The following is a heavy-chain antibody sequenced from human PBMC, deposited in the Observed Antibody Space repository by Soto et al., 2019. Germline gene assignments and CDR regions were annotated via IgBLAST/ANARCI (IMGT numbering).Heavy chain of an antibody. CDR3: ATALVAPTPYYFDY. Sequence: GSLRLSCAASGFTVSSNYMSWVRQAPGKGLEWVSVIYSGGSTYYADSVKGRFTISRDNSKNTLYLQMNSLRAEDTAVYYCATALVAPTPYYFDYWGQGTLVTVSS. V-gene: IGHV3-53*01. CDR1: GFTVSSNY. J-gene: IGHJ4*02. CDR2: IYSGGST. D-gene: IGHD6-6*01.